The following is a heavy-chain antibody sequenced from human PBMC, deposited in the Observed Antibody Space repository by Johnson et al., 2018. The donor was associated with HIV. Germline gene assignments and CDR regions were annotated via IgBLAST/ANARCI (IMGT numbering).Heavy chain of an antibody. J-gene: IGHJ3*02. CDR3: AKDPPYSSSSTGAFDI. V-gene: IGHV3-23*04. Sequence: EVHLVESGGGLVQPGGSLRLSCAASGFTFSSYAMSWVRQAPGKGLEWVSAISGSGGSTYYADSVKGRFTISRDNSKNTLYLQRNSLRAEDTAGYYCAKDPPYSSSSTGAFDIWSQGTMVTVSS. CDR2: ISGSGGST. D-gene: IGHD6-6*01. CDR1: GFTFSSYA.